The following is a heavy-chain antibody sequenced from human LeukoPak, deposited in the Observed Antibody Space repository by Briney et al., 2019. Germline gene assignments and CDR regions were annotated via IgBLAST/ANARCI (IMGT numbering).Heavy chain of an antibody. J-gene: IGHJ4*02. CDR1: GGSFSGYY. D-gene: IGHD1-7*01. CDR3: AGLRTLGYYFDY. Sequence: SETLSLTCAVYGGSFSGYYWSWIRQPPGKGLEWIGEINHSGSTNYNPSLKSRVTISVDTSKNQFSLKLSSVTAADTAVYYCAGLRTLGYYFDYWGQGTLVTVSS. V-gene: IGHV4-34*01. CDR2: INHSGST.